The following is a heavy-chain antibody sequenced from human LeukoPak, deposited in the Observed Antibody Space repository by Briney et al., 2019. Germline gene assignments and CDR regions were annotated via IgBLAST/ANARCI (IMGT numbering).Heavy chain of an antibody. CDR2: IKQDGSEK. CDR1: GFTFSSYW. V-gene: IGHV3-7*01. CDR3: ARDSLYYYDSSGRCFDY. Sequence: GGSLRLSCAASGFTFSSYWMSWVRQAPGKGLEWVANIKQDGSEKYYVDSVKGRFTISRDNAKNSLYLQMNSLRAEDTAVYYCARDSLYYYDSSGRCFDYWGQGTLVTVSS. D-gene: IGHD3-22*01. J-gene: IGHJ4*02.